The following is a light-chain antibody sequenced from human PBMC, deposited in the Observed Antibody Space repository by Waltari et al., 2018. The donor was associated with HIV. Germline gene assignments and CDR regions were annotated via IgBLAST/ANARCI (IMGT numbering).Light chain of an antibody. Sequence: QSVLTQPASVSGAPGHSITISCTGTASDFGDYNYVSWYQQLPGKAPKLVIYDFTPRPLVISRRFAGSSAGTTASLTSSGLQAEDEADYYCSSYARNSPWLFGGGTKLTVL. J-gene: IGLJ2*01. CDR1: ASDFGDYNY. CDR2: DFT. V-gene: IGLV2-14*03. CDR3: SSYARNSPWL.